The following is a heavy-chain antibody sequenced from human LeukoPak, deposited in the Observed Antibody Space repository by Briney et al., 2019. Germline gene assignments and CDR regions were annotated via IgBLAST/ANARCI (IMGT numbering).Heavy chain of an antibody. D-gene: IGHD3-22*01. CDR2: INHSGST. J-gene: IGHJ4*02. V-gene: IGHV4-34*01. Sequence: SETLSLTCAVYGGSFSGYYWSWIRQPPGKGLEWIGEINHSGSTNYNPSLKSRVAISVDTSRNQFSLGLSSVTAADTAVYYCARGQRITMTDWGQGTLVTVSS. CDR1: GGSFSGYY. CDR3: ARGQRITMTD.